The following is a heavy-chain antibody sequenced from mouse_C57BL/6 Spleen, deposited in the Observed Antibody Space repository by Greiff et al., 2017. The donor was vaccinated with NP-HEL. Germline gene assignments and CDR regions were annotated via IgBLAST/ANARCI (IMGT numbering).Heavy chain of an antibody. V-gene: IGHV5-9*01. CDR3: ARRVYGGDYFDY. CDR2: ISGGGGNT. J-gene: IGHJ2*01. D-gene: IGHD1-1*01. CDR1: GFTFSSYT. Sequence: EVKLVESGGGLVKPGGSLKLSCAASGFTFSSYTMSWVRQTPEKRLEWVATISGGGGNTYYPDSVKGRFTISRDNAKNTLYLQMSSLRSEDTALYYCARRVYGGDYFDYWGQGTTLTVSS.